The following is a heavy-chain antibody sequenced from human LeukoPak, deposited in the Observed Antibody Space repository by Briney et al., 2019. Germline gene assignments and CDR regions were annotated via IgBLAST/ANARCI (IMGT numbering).Heavy chain of an antibody. Sequence: GGSLRLSCVASGFTFNNYWMSWVRPATGKGLEWVASIKPDGSDKYYVDSVRGRFTISRDNAKNSLYLQMSSLRAGDTAVYYCARGYMTADYWGQGSLVTVSS. CDR3: ARGYMTADY. D-gene: IGHD2-2*02. J-gene: IGHJ4*02. V-gene: IGHV3-7*05. CDR1: GFTFNNYW. CDR2: IKPDGSDK.